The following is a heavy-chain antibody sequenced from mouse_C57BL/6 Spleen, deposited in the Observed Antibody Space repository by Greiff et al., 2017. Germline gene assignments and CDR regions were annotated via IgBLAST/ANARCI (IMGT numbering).Heavy chain of an antibody. CDR3: ARSYYSNPYYFDY. CDR1: GFSLTSYG. V-gene: IGHV2-2*01. J-gene: IGHJ2*01. CDR2: IWGGGST. Sequence: VQLQQSGPGLVQPSQSLSITCTVSGFSLTSYGVPWVRQSPGKGLEWLGVIWGGGSTDYNAAFISRLSISKDNSKSHVFFKMNSLQADDTAIYYWARSYYSNPYYFDYWGQGTTLTVAS. D-gene: IGHD2-5*01.